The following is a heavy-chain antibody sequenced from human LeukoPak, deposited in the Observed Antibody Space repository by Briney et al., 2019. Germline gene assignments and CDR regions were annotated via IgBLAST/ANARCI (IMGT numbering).Heavy chain of an antibody. J-gene: IGHJ6*02. Sequence: ASVKVSCKASGYTFTSYDINWVRQATGQGLEWMGWMNPNSGNTGYAQKLQGRVTMTRNTSISTAYMELSSLRSEDTAVYYCARGSAPRVGARFFYYYGMDVWGQGTTVTVSS. CDR1: GYTFTSYD. D-gene: IGHD1-26*01. V-gene: IGHV1-8*01. CDR3: ARGSAPRVGARFFYYYGMDV. CDR2: MNPNSGNT.